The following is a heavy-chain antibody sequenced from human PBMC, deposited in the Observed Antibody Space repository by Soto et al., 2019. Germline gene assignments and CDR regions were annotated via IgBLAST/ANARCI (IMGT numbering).Heavy chain of an antibody. V-gene: IGHV4-59*01. J-gene: IGHJ6*02. D-gene: IGHD6-6*01. CDR3: ARRGGSSSGYYYYAMDG. Sequence: SETLFLTCTISGGSISVYYWSWIRQPPGQALEWIGYIYDSGSPYYNPSLRRRVIISADTSKNQISLKLTSATAADTAVYYCARRGGSSSGYYYYAMDGWGQGTTVTVSS. CDR1: GGSISVYY. CDR2: IYDSGSP.